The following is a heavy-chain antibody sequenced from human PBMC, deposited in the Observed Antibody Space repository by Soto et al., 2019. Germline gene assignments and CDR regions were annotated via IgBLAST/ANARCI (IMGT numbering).Heavy chain of an antibody. D-gene: IGHD2-2*01. J-gene: IGHJ6*02. V-gene: IGHV3-48*02. Sequence: GGSLRLSCAASGFTFSSYSMNWVRQAPGKGLEWVSYISSSSSTIYYADSVKGRFTISRDNAKNSLYLQMNSLRDEDTAVYYCARDPVYCSSPSCPGYYYYGMDVWGQGTTVTVSS. CDR1: GFTFSSYS. CDR2: ISSSSSTI. CDR3: ARDPVYCSSPSCPGYYYYGMDV.